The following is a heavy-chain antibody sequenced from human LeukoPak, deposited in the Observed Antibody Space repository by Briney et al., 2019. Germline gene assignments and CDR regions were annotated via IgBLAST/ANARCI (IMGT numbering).Heavy chain of an antibody. CDR3: ARARLLSITIFGVVIWYFDY. J-gene: IGHJ4*02. V-gene: IGHV4-34*01. CDR1: GGSFSGYY. Sequence: PSETLSLTCAVYGGSFSGYYWSWIRQPPGKGLEWIGEINHSGSTNYNPSLKSRVTISVDTSKNQFSLKLSSVTAADTAVYYYARARLLSITIFGVVIWYFDYWGQGTLVTVSS. CDR2: INHSGST. D-gene: IGHD3-3*01.